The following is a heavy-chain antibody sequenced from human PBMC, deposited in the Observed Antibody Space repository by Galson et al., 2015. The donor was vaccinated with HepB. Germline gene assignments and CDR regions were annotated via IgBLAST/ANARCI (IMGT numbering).Heavy chain of an antibody. CDR2: INPNSGGT. V-gene: IGHV1-2*04. CDR1: GYTFTGYY. Sequence: SVKVSCKASGYTFTGYYMHWVRQAPGQGLEWMGWINPNSGGTNYAQKFQGWVTMTRDTSISTAYMELSRLRSDDTAVYYCARDRGSSSYGPAGYFDLWGRGTLVTVSS. CDR3: ARDRGSSSYGPAGYFDL. J-gene: IGHJ2*01. D-gene: IGHD6-13*01.